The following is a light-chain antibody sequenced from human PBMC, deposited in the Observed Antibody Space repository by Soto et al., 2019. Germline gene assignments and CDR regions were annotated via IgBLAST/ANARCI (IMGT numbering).Light chain of an antibody. J-gene: IGLJ2*01. V-gene: IGLV2-14*03. Sequence: QSVLTQPASVSGSPGQSITISCTGTSSDVGGFNYVSWYQHHPGKAPKLMIYDVSNRPSGVSDRFFGSKSASTASLTISGLQAEDEADYYCSSHSSTNTPVVFGGGTKLTGL. CDR3: SSHSSTNTPVV. CDR2: DVS. CDR1: SSDVGGFNY.